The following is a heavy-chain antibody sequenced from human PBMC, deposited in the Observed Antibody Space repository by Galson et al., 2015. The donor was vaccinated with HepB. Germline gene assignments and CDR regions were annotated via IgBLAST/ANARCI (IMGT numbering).Heavy chain of an antibody. Sequence: LRLSCAASGFTFGSYWIHWVRQAPGKGLEWVGNISLDGSANFYVDSVKGRFTISRDNAKNSVYLQMSSLRAEDTAVYYCGVKDSGYWGQGTLVTVSS. V-gene: IGHV3-7*01. CDR3: GVKDSGY. CDR1: GFTFGSYW. D-gene: IGHD3-10*01. J-gene: IGHJ4*02. CDR2: ISLDGSAN.